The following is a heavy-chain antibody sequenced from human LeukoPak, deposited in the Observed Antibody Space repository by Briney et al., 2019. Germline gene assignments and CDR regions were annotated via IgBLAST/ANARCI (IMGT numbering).Heavy chain of an antibody. CDR2: IYYSGST. V-gene: IGHV4-59*01. CDR3: ARAPYDSSGYYEDWFDP. CDR1: GGSISSYY. J-gene: IGHJ5*02. Sequence: SETLSLTCTVSGGSISSYYWSWIRQPPGKGLEWIGYIYYSGSTNYNPSLKSRVTISVDTSKNQFSLKLSSVTAADTAVYYCARAPYDSSGYYEDWFDPWGQGTLVTVSS. D-gene: IGHD3-22*01.